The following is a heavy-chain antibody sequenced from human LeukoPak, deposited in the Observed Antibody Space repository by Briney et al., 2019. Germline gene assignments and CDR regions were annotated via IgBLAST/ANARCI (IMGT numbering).Heavy chain of an antibody. D-gene: IGHD3-10*01. CDR3: ARAHPTYYYGSGRHNWFDP. V-gene: IGHV4-61*02. Sequence: PSETLSLTCTVSGGSISSGSYYWSWIRQPAGKGLEWIGRVYTSGSTNYNPSLKSRVTISVDTSKNQFSLKLSSVTAADTAVYYCARAHPTYYYGSGRHNWFDPWGQGTLVTVSS. J-gene: IGHJ5*02. CDR2: VYTSGST. CDR1: GGSISSGSYY.